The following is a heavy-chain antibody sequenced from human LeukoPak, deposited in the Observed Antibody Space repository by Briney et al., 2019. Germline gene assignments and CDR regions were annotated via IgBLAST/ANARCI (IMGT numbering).Heavy chain of an antibody. V-gene: IGHV4-59*01. CDR1: GGSISSYY. D-gene: IGHD2-15*01. Sequence: PSETLSLTCTVSGGSISSYYWSWIRQPPGKGLEWIGYIYYSGSTNYNPSLKSRVTISVDTSKNQFSLKLSSVTAADTAVYYCARSVEGYCRGGSCYYYPYYMDVWGKGTTVTVSS. J-gene: IGHJ6*03. CDR3: ARSVEGYCRGGSCYYYPYYMDV. CDR2: IYYSGST.